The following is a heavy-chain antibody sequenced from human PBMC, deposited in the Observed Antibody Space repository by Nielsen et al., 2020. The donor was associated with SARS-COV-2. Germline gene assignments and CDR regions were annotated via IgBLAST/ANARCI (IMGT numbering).Heavy chain of an antibody. Sequence: GGSLRLSCAASGFTFSSYSMNWVRQAPGKGLEWVSYISSSSSTIYYADSVKGRFTISRDNAKNSLYLQMNSLRDEDTAVYYCAKDLGPGYVAAAMLGYYYYYGMDVWGQGTTVTVSS. CDR2: ISSSSSTI. J-gene: IGHJ6*02. D-gene: IGHD2-2*01. CDR1: GFTFSSYS. CDR3: AKDLGPGYVAAAMLGYYYYYGMDV. V-gene: IGHV3-48*02.